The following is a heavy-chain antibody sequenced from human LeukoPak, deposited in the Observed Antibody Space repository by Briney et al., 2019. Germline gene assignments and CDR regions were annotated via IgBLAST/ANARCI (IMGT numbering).Heavy chain of an antibody. V-gene: IGHV4-34*01. D-gene: IGHD2-15*01. CDR2: INHSGST. CDR3: ARGGDCSGGSCYADYYYYYMDV. CDR1: GGSFSGYY. Sequence: SETLSLTCAVYGGSFSGYYWSWIRQPPGKWLEWIGEINHSGSTNYNPSLKSRVTISVDTSKNQFSLKLSSVTAADTAVYYCARGGDCSGGSCYADYYYYYMDVWRKGTTVTVSS. J-gene: IGHJ6*03.